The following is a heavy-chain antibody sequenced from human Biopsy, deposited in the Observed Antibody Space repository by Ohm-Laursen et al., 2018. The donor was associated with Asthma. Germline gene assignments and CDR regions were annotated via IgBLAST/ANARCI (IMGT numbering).Heavy chain of an antibody. V-gene: IGHV4-59*01. Sequence: TLSLTCTVSGGSISGFYWSWIRPPPGKGLEWIGYIYYTGTTNYNLSLKSRVSISVDTSKNQFSLKLTSVTAADTAVYYCAGDFGGWYYFDNWGQGSLVTVSS. CDR3: AGDFGGWYYFDN. D-gene: IGHD3-3*01. J-gene: IGHJ4*02. CDR1: GGSISGFY. CDR2: IYYTGTT.